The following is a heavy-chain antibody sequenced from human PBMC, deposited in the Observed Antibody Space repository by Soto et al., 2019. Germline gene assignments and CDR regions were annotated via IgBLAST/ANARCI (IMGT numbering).Heavy chain of an antibody. J-gene: IGHJ3*02. D-gene: IGHD3-22*01. V-gene: IGHV4-30-2*01. Sequence: SETLSLTCAVSGGSISSGDYSWSWIRQPPWKGLEWIAYIYHSGSTYYSPSLEGRVTVSVDRSKNQFSLKLSSVTAADTAVFYCARGPYDSSGFYSAFDIWGQGXMVTV. CDR3: ARGPYDSSGFYSAFDI. CDR1: GGSISSGDYS. CDR2: IYHSGST.